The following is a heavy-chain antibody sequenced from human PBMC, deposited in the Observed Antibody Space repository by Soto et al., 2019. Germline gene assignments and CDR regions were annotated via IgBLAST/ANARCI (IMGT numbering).Heavy chain of an antibody. D-gene: IGHD6-19*01. CDR3: AKDGNWLDVYFDV. Sequence: HPGGSLRLSCVASGIEFSNYAMSWVRQAPGKGLEWVSISSASGRSRYHADSAKGRFTISRDNSRNTLYLHMTNLRAEDTAVYYCAKDGNWLDVYFDVWGQGTPVTVSS. J-gene: IGHJ4*02. CDR2: SSASGRSR. V-gene: IGHV3-23*01. CDR1: GIEFSNYA.